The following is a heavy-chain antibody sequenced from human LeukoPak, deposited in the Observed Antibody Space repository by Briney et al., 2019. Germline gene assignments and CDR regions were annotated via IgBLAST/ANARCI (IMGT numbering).Heavy chain of an antibody. Sequence: PSETLSLTCAVYGGSFSGYYWGWIRQPPGKGLEWIGEITQSGTTKYNPSLKSRVTMSVDTSKNQFSLRLSSVTPADTAVYYCATGPDYYDSSSYYSHYWGRGTLVTVSS. CDR3: ATGPDYYDSSSYYSHY. CDR1: GGSFSGYY. J-gene: IGHJ4*02. D-gene: IGHD3-22*01. V-gene: IGHV4-34*01. CDR2: ITQSGTT.